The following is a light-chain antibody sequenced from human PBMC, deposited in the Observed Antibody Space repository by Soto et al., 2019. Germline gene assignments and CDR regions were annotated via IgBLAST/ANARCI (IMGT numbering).Light chain of an antibody. CDR3: QSYDSSLSVSYV. J-gene: IGLJ1*01. CDR2: GNK. CDR1: SSNIGAGYD. Sequence: QSVLTQPPSVSGAPGQRVTISCTGSSSNIGAGYDVHWYQQRPGTAPKLLIYGNKNRPSGVPDRFSGSKSGTSASLAITGLQAEDEADYYCQSYDSSLSVSYVFXTGTKLTVL. V-gene: IGLV1-40*01.